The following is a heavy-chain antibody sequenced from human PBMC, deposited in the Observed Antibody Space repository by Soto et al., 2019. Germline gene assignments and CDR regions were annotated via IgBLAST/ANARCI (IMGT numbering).Heavy chain of an antibody. V-gene: IGHV3-23*01. CDR1: GFTFSSYG. Sequence: EVQLLESGGGLVQPGGSLRLSCASSGFTFSSYGMTWVRRPPGKGLEWVSAISGSGAATYYADSVQGRFTISRDNSNXXXXXXXXXXRAEDTAVYSCAKVLYGVVTYFDSWGQGTLVTVSS. D-gene: IGHD3-3*01. CDR2: ISGSGAAT. J-gene: IGHJ4*02. CDR3: AKVLYGVVTYFDS.